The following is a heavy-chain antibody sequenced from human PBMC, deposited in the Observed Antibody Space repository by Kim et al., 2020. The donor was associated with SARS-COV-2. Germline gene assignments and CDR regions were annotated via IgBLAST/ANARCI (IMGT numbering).Heavy chain of an antibody. Sequence: ASVKVSCKVSGYTLTELSMHWVRQAPGKGLEWMGGFDPEDGETIYAQKFQGRVTMTKDTSTDTAYMELSSLRSEDTAVYYCATAGIAAAGTSYYYYGMDV. CDR2: FDPEDGET. J-gene: IGHJ6*01. CDR1: GYTLTELS. D-gene: IGHD6-13*01. V-gene: IGHV1-24*01. CDR3: ATAGIAAAGTSYYYYGMDV.